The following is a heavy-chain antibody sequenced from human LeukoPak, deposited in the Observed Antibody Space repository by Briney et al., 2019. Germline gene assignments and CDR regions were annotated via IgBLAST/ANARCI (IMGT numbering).Heavy chain of an antibody. D-gene: IGHD3-10*01. CDR3: ARVLGSGSYYVDY. CDR1: GGSVSSTSDH. Sequence: SETLSLTCTVSGGSVSSTSDHWGWLRQRPGKGLEWIGYIYYSGSTYYNPSLKSRVTISVDTSKNQFSLKLSSVTAADTAVYYCARVLGSGSYYVDYWGQGTLVTVSS. V-gene: IGHV4-31*03. CDR2: IYYSGST. J-gene: IGHJ4*02.